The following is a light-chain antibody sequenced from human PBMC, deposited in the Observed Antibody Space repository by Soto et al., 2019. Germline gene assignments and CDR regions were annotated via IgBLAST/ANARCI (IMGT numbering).Light chain of an antibody. Sequence: EIVLTQSPGTLSLSPGERATLSCRASQSVSSNHLAWYQQKPGQAPRLLIYDSSSRATGIPDRFSGSGSGTDFTLTISRLEPEDFAVYVCHLYGGSPPHTFGQGTKVEIK. V-gene: IGKV3-20*01. J-gene: IGKJ2*01. CDR2: DSS. CDR1: QSVSSNH. CDR3: HLYGGSPPHT.